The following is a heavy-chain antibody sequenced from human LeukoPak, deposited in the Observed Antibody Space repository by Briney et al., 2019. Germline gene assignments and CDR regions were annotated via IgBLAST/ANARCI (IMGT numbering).Heavy chain of an antibody. V-gene: IGHV3-7*01. CDR3: ARAVDVADY. D-gene: IGHD3-16*01. J-gene: IGHJ4*02. Sequence: GGSLRLSCVASGFVFTDHWMSWVRQAPGKGLDWVANIKEDESAKFYADSVRGRFTISRDNAKNSVYLEMNNLRVEDTAVYYCARAVDVADYWGRGTLVTVSS. CDR2: IKEDESAK. CDR1: GFVFTDHW.